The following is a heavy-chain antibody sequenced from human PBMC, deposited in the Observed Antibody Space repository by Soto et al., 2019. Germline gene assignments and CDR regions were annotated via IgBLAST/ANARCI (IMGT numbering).Heavy chain of an antibody. CDR2: IIPIFGTA. Sequence: QVQLVQSGAEVKKPGSSVKVSCKASGGTFSSYAISWVRQAPGQGLEWMGGIIPIFGTANYAQKLQGRVTITADESTSTAYMELSSLRTEDTAVYYCAREVIGPWGIAARRGLFDYWGQGTLVTVSS. V-gene: IGHV1-69*01. D-gene: IGHD6-6*01. CDR1: GGTFSSYA. CDR3: AREVIGPWGIAARRGLFDY. J-gene: IGHJ4*02.